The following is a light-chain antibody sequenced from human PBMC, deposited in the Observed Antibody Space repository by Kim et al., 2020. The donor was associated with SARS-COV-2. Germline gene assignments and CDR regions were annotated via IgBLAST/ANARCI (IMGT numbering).Light chain of an antibody. V-gene: IGKV1-16*01. Sequence: DIQMTQSPSSLSASVGDRVTISCRASQGIRNHLAWFQQRPGKAPNSLIYAASSLHSGVPSRFSGSGSGTDFTLTISSLQPEDFATYYCRQYNSSPPTFGQGTRLEIK. CDR2: AAS. CDR1: QGIRNH. J-gene: IGKJ5*01. CDR3: RQYNSSPPT.